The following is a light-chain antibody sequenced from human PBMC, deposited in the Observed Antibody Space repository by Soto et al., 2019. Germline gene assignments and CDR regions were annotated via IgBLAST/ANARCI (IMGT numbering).Light chain of an antibody. V-gene: IGKV3-15*01. J-gene: IGKJ2*01. CDR2: SAS. Sequence: EIVMTQSPAALSVSPGEGATLSCRASQSVSTGLAWYKQKPGLPPRLLIYSASTRATGVPARFSGSGSGTEFTLTTICLQSEDVAIYYCQPYDPRYTFGQGTKLEIK. CDR1: QSVSTG. CDR3: QPYDPRYT.